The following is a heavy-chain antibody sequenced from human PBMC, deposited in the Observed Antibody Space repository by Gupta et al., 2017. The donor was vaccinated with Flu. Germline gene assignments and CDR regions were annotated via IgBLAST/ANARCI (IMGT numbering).Heavy chain of an antibody. CDR3: VRGGSDALDI. J-gene: IGHJ3*02. Sequence: DVQLVESGGGLAQPGGSMRLACAGSGFTFSSYDMHWVRQVEGKGLEWVSVIGTAGEKLYEVSVKGRFTISRENAKNSLFLQMNNLRVGDTAVYYCVRGGSDALDIWGQGTMVIVSS. V-gene: IGHV3-13*04. CDR1: GFTFSSYD. D-gene: IGHD1-1*01. CDR2: IGTAGEK.